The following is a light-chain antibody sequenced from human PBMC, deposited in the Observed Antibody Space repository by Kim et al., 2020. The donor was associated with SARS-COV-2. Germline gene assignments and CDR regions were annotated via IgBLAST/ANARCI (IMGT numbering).Light chain of an antibody. CDR2: DAS. CDR3: QQYGSTPLT. J-gene: IGKJ4*01. Sequence: LSPGERATLSCRASQSVSSSNLAWYQQKPGQPPRLLMYDASSRATGIPDRFSGGGSGTDFTLTISRLEPEDFAVYYCQQYGSTPLTFGGGTKLEI. CDR1: QSVSSSN. V-gene: IGKV3-20*01.